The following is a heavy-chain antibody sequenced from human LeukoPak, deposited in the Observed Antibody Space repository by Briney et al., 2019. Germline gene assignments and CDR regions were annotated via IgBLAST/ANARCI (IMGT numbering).Heavy chain of an antibody. V-gene: IGHV4-59*01. D-gene: IGHD3-16*01. Sequence: SETLSLTCIVSGGSISSYYWSWIRQPPGKGLEWIGYIYYSGSTNYNPSLKSRVTISVDTSKNQFSLKLTSVTAADTAVYYCARLGGSIYFYYMDVWGKGTTVTISS. CDR2: IYYSGST. J-gene: IGHJ6*03. CDR3: ARLGGSIYFYYMDV. CDR1: GGSISSYY.